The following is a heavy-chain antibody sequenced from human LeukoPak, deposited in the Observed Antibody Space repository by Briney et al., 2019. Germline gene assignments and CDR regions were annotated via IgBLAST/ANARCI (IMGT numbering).Heavy chain of an antibody. CDR2: ITSSSYK. J-gene: IGHJ5*02. D-gene: IGHD6-13*01. Sequence: PGGSLRLSCAASGFTLSTYSMNWVRQAPGEGLEWVSSITSSSYKYYADSVKGRFTISRDNAKNSLYLQLNSLRAEDTAVYYCAGYNWFNPWGQGTLVTVSS. V-gene: IGHV3-21*01. CDR3: AGYNWFNP. CDR1: GFTLSTYS.